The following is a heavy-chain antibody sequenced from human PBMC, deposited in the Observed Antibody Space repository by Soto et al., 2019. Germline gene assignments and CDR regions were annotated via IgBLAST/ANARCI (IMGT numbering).Heavy chain of an antibody. Sequence: PSETLSLTCTVSGGSIYRSGYYWSWIRQPPGKGLEWIGYIYYSGSTNYNPSLKSRVTISVDTSKNQFSLKLSSVTAADTAVYYCARTYCSGGSCYSDYWGQGTLVTVSS. CDR3: ARTYCSGGSCYSDY. V-gene: IGHV4-61*08. CDR1: GGSIYRSGYY. CDR2: IYYSGST. J-gene: IGHJ4*02. D-gene: IGHD2-15*01.